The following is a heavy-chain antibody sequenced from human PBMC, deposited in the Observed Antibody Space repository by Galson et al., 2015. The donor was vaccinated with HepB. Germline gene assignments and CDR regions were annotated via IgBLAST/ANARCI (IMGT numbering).Heavy chain of an antibody. Sequence: SVKVSCKASGYTFTSYGISWVRQAPGQGLDWMGIINPSGGSTSSAQKFQGRVTMTRDTSTSTVYMELSSLRSEDTAVYYCARAGYCSSTSCYSYYYYYMDVWGKGTTVTVSS. CDR1: GYTFTSYG. J-gene: IGHJ6*03. V-gene: IGHV1-46*01. D-gene: IGHD2-2*01. CDR2: INPSGGST. CDR3: ARAGYCSSTSCYSYYYYYMDV.